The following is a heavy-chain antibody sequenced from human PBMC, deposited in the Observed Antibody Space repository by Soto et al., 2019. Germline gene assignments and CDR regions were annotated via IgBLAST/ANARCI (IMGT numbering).Heavy chain of an antibody. CDR1: GFTVSSKY. Sequence: EVHLVESGGGLVQPGGSLRLSCAASGFTVSSKYMSWVRQAPGKGLEWVSLIQSGGPTYYADSVKGRFTISRVTSENTLHLQMDSLRAEDTAVYYCARDDVLCDGGRCYGVPLDFWGNGTTVTVAS. CDR3: ARDDVLCDGGRCYGVPLDF. V-gene: IGHV3-66*01. D-gene: IGHD2-15*01. J-gene: IGHJ6*04. CDR2: IQSGGPT.